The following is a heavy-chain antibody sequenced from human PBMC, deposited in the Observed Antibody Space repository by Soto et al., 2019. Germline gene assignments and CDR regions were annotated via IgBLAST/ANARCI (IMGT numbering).Heavy chain of an antibody. D-gene: IGHD3-10*01. CDR3: ARYISYGSGTSYGY. CDR2: ISSYNGNT. J-gene: IGHJ4*02. V-gene: IGHV1-18*01. Sequence: QVQLVQSGAEVKKPGASVKVSCKASGYTFTSYGISWVRQAPGQGLDWMGWISSYNGNTNYVQKLQRRVTTTTDTSTSTAYMELRRLRSDDTAVYYCARYISYGSGTSYGYWGQGTLVTVSS. CDR1: GYTFTSYG.